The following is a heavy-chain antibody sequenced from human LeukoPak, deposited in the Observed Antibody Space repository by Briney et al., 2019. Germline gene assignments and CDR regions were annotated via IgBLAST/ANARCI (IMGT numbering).Heavy chain of an antibody. Sequence: PGGSLRLSCAASGFTFDDYAMHWVRQAPGKGLEWVSGISWNSGTIGYAHSVKGRFTISRDSAKNSLYLQLNSLRPDDTALYYCAKDITPTIPVAGIDYWGRGTLVTVSS. V-gene: IGHV3-9*01. CDR2: ISWNSGTI. J-gene: IGHJ4*02. D-gene: IGHD6-19*01. CDR3: AKDITPTIPVAGIDY. CDR1: GFTFDDYA.